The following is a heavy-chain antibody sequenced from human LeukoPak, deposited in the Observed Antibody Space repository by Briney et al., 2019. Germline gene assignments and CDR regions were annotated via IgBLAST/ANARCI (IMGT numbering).Heavy chain of an antibody. V-gene: IGHV4-39*07. J-gene: IGHJ4*02. CDR3: AREPPVYSSGWYEGGFGY. Sequence: GSLRLSCAASGFTFSSYWMSWVRQAPGKGLEWIGSIYYSGSTYYNPSLKSRVTISVDTSKNQFSLKLSSVTAADTAVYYCAREPPVYSSGWYEGGFGYWGQGTLVTVSS. CDR2: IYYSGST. D-gene: IGHD6-19*01. CDR1: GFTFSSYW.